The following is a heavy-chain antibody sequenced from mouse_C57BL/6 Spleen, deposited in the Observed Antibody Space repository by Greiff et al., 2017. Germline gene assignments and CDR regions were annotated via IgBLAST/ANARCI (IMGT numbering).Heavy chain of an antibody. J-gene: IGHJ4*01. D-gene: IGHD1-1*01. CDR3: ARGLLRGMDY. CDR1: GYSITSGYY. CDR2: ISYDGSN. Sequence: EVKVEESGPGLVKPSQSLSLTCSVTGYSITSGYYWNWIRQFPGNKLEWMGYISYDGSNNYNPSLKNRISITRDTSKNQFFLKLNSVTTEDTATYYCARGLLRGMDYWGQGTSVTVSS. V-gene: IGHV3-6*01.